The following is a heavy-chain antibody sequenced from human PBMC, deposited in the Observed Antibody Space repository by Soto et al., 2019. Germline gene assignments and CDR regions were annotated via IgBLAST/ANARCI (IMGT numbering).Heavy chain of an antibody. Sequence: PGGSLRLSCAASGFTFSSYSINWVLQAPGKGLEWVSYISSSSSTIYYADSVKGRFTISRDNAKNSLYLQMNSLRAEDTAVYYCARDYSSYGPFDYWGQGTLVTVS. CDR2: ISSSSSTI. D-gene: IGHD5-18*01. CDR3: ARDYSSYGPFDY. CDR1: GFTFSSYS. V-gene: IGHV3-48*01. J-gene: IGHJ4*02.